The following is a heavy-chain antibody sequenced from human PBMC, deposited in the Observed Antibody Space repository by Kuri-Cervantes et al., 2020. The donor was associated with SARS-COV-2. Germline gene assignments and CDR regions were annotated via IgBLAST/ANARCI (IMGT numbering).Heavy chain of an antibody. CDR3: ASPEKMGATTLDY. CDR1: GYSFTSYW. D-gene: IGHD1-26*01. V-gene: IGHV5-10-1*01. CDR2: IDPSDSYT. Sequence: GGSLRLSCKGSGYSFTSYWISWVRQMPGKGLERMGRIDPSDSYTNYSPSFQGHVTISADKSISNAYLQWSSLKASDTAMYYCASPEKMGATTLDYWGQGTLVTVSS. J-gene: IGHJ4*02.